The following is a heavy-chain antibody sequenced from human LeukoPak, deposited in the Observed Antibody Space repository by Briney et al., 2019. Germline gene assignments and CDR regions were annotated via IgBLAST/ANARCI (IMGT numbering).Heavy chain of an antibody. CDR3: ARDSPYLVGAIERGFDY. CDR2: IYYSGST. Sequence: GSLRLSCAASGFTFNSYSMNWVRQAPGKGLEWIGSIYYSGSTYYNPSLKSRVTISVDTSKNQFSLKLSSVTAADTAVYYCARDSPYLVGAIERGFDYWGQGTLVTVSS. J-gene: IGHJ4*02. D-gene: IGHD1-26*01. V-gene: IGHV4-38-2*02. CDR1: GFTFNSYS.